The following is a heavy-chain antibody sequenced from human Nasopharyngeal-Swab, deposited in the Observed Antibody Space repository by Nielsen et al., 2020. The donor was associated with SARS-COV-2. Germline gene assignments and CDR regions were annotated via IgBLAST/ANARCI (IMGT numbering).Heavy chain of an antibody. Sequence: GESLKISCAASGFTFSTYAMTWVRQTPGRGLEWVSTISVSGDYTYYADSAKGRFSISRDNSKSTLYLQMNSLRAEDTAVYYCATSYYYDSSGPMGVLDYWGQGTLVTVSS. J-gene: IGHJ4*02. D-gene: IGHD3-22*01. CDR3: ATSYYYDSSGPMGVLDY. V-gene: IGHV3-23*01. CDR2: ISVSGDYT. CDR1: GFTFSTYA.